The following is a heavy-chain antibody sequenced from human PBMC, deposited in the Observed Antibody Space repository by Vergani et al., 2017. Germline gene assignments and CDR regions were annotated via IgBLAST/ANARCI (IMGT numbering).Heavy chain of an antibody. CDR3: ASYQGTVTTSNYSFDY. J-gene: IGHJ4*02. CDR1: GGTFSSYT. D-gene: IGHD4-17*01. CDR2: IIPILGIA. V-gene: IGHV1-69*02. Sequence: QVQLVQSGADVKKPGSSVKVSCKASGGTFSSYTISWVRQAPGQGLEWMGRIIPILGIANYAQKFQGRVTITADKSTSTAYMELSSLRSEDTAVYYCASYQGTVTTSNYSFDYWGQGTLVTVSS.